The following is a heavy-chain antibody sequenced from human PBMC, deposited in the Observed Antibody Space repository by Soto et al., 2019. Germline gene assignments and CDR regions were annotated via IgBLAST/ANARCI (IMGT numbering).Heavy chain of an antibody. CDR3: ARDGTIQMANFDF. CDR2: IIPLFGTP. D-gene: IGHD1-1*01. J-gene: IGHJ4*02. V-gene: IGHV1-69*01. Sequence: QVLLMQSGAEVKKPGSSVKVSCTSSGGPFSSYGISWVRQVPGQGLEWLGGIIPLFGTPSYARKFQDRLTISADESTTPAYMELSSLTSEDTAMYFCARDGTIQMANFDFWGKGTLVTVSS. CDR1: GGPFSSYG.